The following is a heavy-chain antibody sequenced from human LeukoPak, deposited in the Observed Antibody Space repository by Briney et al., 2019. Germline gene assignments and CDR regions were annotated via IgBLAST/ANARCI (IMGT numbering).Heavy chain of an antibody. CDR1: GFNFRTYG. J-gene: IGHJ4*02. D-gene: IGHD3-22*01. CDR3: AKEDGTVVVSTFGD. V-gene: IGHV3-30*02. CDR2: IQFDESSK. Sequence: GGSLRLSRAASGFNFRTYGMHWVRQAPGKGLEGVAFIQFDESSKNYADSVKGRFTISRDNSKNTVYLQVNSLRAEDTAVYYCAKEDGTVVVSTFGDWGQGTLVTVSS.